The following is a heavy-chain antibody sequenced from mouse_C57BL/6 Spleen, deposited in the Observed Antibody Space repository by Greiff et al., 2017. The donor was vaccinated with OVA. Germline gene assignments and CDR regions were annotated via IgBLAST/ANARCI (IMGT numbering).Heavy chain of an antibody. J-gene: IGHJ4*01. CDR2: IYPGEGDT. D-gene: IGHD1-1*01. V-gene: IGHV1-82*01. CDR3: ARGGYYYGSSYAMDY. Sequence: QVQLQQSGPELVKPGASVKISCKASGYAFSSSWMNWVKQRPGKGLEWIGRIYPGEGDTNYNGKFKGKATLTADKSSSTAYMQLSSLTSEDSAVYCCARGGYYYGSSYAMDYWGQGTSVTVSS. CDR1: GYAFSSSW.